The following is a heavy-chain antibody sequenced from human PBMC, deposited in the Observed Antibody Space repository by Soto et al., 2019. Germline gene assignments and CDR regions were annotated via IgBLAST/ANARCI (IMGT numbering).Heavy chain of an antibody. CDR3: ARDGPLASLDY. V-gene: IGHV4-59*01. Sequence: SETLSLTCTVSGGSISSYYWSWIRQPPGKGLEWIGYIYYSGSTNYNPSLKSRVTISVDTSKNQFSLKLSSVTAADTAVYYCARDGPLASLDYWGQGTLVTVSS. CDR1: GGSISSYY. J-gene: IGHJ4*02. CDR2: IYYSGST. D-gene: IGHD3-3*02.